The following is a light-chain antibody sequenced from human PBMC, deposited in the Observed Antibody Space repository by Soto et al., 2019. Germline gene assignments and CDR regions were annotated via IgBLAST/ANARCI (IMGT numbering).Light chain of an antibody. CDR3: QQYGSSPQT. J-gene: IGKJ1*01. CDR1: QSVSSNY. V-gene: IGKV3-20*01. CDR2: AAS. Sequence: EIVLTQSPGTLSLSPGERATLSCRASQSVSSNYLAWFQKTPGQAPRLLIYAASSRATGIPDRFSGSGSGTDFTLTISRLEPEDFAVYYCQQYGSSPQTFGQGTKVEIK.